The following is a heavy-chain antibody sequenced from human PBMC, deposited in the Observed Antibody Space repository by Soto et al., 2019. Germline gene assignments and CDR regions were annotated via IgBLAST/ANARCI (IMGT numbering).Heavy chain of an antibody. CDR2: INSDGSST. V-gene: IGHV3-74*01. CDR1: GFTFSSYW. J-gene: IGHJ6*03. Sequence: GGSLRLSCAASGFTFSSYWMHWVRQAPGKGLVWVSRINSDGSSTSYADSVKGRFTISRDNAKNTLYLQMNSLRAEDTAVYYYERDLYVWGSYQPSYNNYYYMDVWGKGPRSTSP. CDR3: ERDLYVWGSYQPSYNNYYYMDV. D-gene: IGHD3-16*01.